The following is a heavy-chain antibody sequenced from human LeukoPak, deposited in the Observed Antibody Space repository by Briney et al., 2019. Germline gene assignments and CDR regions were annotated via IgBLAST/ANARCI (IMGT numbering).Heavy chain of an antibody. CDR2: ISSSGSTI. D-gene: IGHD4-17*01. J-gene: IGHJ6*02. V-gene: IGHV3-48*04. CDR3: ARAMGGDYRYDFYYYYYYGMDV. Sequence: GGSLRLSCAASGFTFSSYWMSWVRQAPGKGLEWVSYISSSGSTIYYADSVKGRFTISRDNAKNSLYLQMNSLRAEDTAVYYCARAMGGDYRYDFYYYYYYGMDVWGQGTTVTVSS. CDR1: GFTFSSYW.